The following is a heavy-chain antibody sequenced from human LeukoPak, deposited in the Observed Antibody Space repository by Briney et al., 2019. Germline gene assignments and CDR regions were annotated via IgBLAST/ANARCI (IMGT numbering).Heavy chain of an antibody. V-gene: IGHV3-23*01. CDR3: AEGSAYADF. CDR2: ISGSGGST. J-gene: IGHJ4*02. D-gene: IGHD3-3*01. CDR1: GFTFSSYV. Sequence: GGSLRLSCAASGFTFSSYVMSWVRQAPGKGLEWVSTISGSGGSTYYADSVKGRFTISRDNPKNTLSLQMNSLRAEDTAVYYCAEGSAYADFWGQGTLVTVSS.